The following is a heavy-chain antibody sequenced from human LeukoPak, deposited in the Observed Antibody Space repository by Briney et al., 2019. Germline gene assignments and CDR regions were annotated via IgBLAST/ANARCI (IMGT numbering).Heavy chain of an antibody. V-gene: IGHV3-74*01. CDR2: ISSDGSST. D-gene: IGHD3-10*01. CDR1: GFTFSSYW. Sequence: GGSLRLSCAASGFTFSSYWMHWVRQAPGKGLVWVSRISSDGSSTIYADSVNGRFTISRDNAKDTLYLQMNSLRAEDTAVYYCARLGSGSTLDCWGQGILVTVSS. J-gene: IGHJ4*02. CDR3: ARLGSGSTLDC.